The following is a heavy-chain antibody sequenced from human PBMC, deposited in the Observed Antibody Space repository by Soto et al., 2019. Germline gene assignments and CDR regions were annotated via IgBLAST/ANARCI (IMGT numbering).Heavy chain of an antibody. V-gene: IGHV4-39*01. CDR1: GGSISSSSYY. CDR2: IYYSGST. J-gene: IGHJ5*02. Sequence: QLQLQESGPGLVKPSETLSLTCTVSGGSISSSSYYWGWIRQPPGKGLEWIGSIYYSGSTYYNPSLESRVTISVDTSKTQFTLKLSSVTAADTGVYYCARPVVACCSGGSCYSPNRRWFDPWGQGTLVTVSS. CDR3: ARPVVACCSGGSCYSPNRRWFDP. D-gene: IGHD2-15*01.